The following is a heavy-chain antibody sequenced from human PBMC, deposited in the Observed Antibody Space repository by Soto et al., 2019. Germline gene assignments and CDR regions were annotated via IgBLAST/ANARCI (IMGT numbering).Heavy chain of an antibody. Sequence: ASVKVSCKASGYTFTSYAMHWVRQAPGQRLEWMGWINAGNGNTKYSQKFQGRVTITRDTSASTAYMELSSLRSEDTAVYYCARVSRFAALDAFDIWGQGAMVTVSS. CDR1: GYTFTSYA. D-gene: IGHD3-3*01. V-gene: IGHV1-3*01. J-gene: IGHJ3*02. CDR2: INAGNGNT. CDR3: ARVSRFAALDAFDI.